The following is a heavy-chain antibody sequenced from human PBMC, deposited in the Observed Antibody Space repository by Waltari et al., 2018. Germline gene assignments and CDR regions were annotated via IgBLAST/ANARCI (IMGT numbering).Heavy chain of an antibody. CDR1: GFTLTRHP. D-gene: IGHD6-19*01. Sequence: QVQLVESGGGVVQPGRSLRLACAASGFTLTRHPLHWVRQTPGKGLEWVEVTSYDESNKFYADSVKGRFTISRDNAKNTLYLQMNSLRPEDTAVYYCARDPELWPTAIDYWGQGTLVTVSS. CDR2: TSYDESNK. V-gene: IGHV3-30*01. J-gene: IGHJ4*02. CDR3: ARDPELWPTAIDY.